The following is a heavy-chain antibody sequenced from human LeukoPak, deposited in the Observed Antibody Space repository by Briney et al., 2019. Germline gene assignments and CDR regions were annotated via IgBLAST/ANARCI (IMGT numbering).Heavy chain of an antibody. D-gene: IGHD3-9*01. Sequence: GGSLRLSCAASGITVSTNYMSWVRQAPGKGLEWVSIIYSGGATFYADSVKGRSTISRENSKNTLWLQMNSLRAEDTAVYYCARLHYDVLTGPFDYWGQGTLVTVSS. V-gene: IGHV3-66*04. J-gene: IGHJ4*02. CDR2: IYSGGAT. CDR1: GITVSTNY. CDR3: ARLHYDVLTGPFDY.